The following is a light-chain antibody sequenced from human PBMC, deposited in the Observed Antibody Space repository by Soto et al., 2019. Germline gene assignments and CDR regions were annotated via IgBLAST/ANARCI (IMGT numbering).Light chain of an antibody. Sequence: EIVMTQSPATLSVSPGERVTLSCRASESLSTYLAWYQQKPGQAPRLLIYGASTKATGIPDRFSGSGSATDFTLTISNLQSKDFAVYYCQSYNDWPFTFGQGTKLEI. CDR1: ESLSTY. V-gene: IGKV3-15*01. CDR2: GAS. CDR3: QSYNDWPFT. J-gene: IGKJ2*01.